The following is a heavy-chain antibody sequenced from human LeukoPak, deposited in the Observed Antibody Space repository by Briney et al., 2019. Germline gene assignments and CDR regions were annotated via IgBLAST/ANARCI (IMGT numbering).Heavy chain of an antibody. Sequence: GGSLRLSCAASGFTFRNCAMSWVRQAPGKGLEWVSAISGSGSSAYYADSVQGRFTISRDNSKNTLYLQVNSVTADDTAVYYCAKDPGDSVRGYYMDVWGKGTTVIVSS. CDR1: GFTFRNCA. J-gene: IGHJ6*03. CDR3: AKDPGDSVRGYYMDV. CDR2: ISGSGSSA. D-gene: IGHD1-26*01. V-gene: IGHV3-23*01.